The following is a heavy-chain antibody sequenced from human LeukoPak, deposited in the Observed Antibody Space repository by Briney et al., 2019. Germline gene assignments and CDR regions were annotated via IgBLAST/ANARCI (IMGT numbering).Heavy chain of an antibody. J-gene: IGHJ4*02. Sequence: GGSLRLSCAASGFTFSNYAMHWVRQAPGKGLEWVAVISLDGSNNYYADSAKGRFTISRDNSKNTLYLQMNSLRAEDTAVYYCARGYCSSISCYAGYWGQGTLVTVSS. V-gene: IGHV3-30*04. CDR2: ISLDGSNN. CDR1: GFTFSNYA. CDR3: ARGYCSSISCYAGY. D-gene: IGHD2-2*01.